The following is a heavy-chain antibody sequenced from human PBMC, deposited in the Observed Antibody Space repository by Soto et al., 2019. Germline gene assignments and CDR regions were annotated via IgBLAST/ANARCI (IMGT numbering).Heavy chain of an antibody. D-gene: IGHD6-19*01. J-gene: IGHJ4*02. CDR1: GFTFSDYA. CDR2: VSHDGRTT. Sequence: VQLVESGGSVVQPGRSLRLSSAASGFTFSDYAMHWVRQAPGKGLEWVAVVSHDGRTTHYADSVKGRFTISRDSSKNTVSLEMTSLRAEDTAVYYCAKGGRQWLVTSDFNYWGQGALVTVSS. V-gene: IGHV3-30*18. CDR3: AKGGRQWLVTSDFNY.